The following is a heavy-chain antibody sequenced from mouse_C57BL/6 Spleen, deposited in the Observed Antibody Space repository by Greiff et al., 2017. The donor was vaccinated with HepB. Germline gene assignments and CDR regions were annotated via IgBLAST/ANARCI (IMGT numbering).Heavy chain of an antibody. CDR2: ISYDGSN. CDR1: GYSITSGYY. CDR3: ARDNSNYVFDY. D-gene: IGHD2-5*01. J-gene: IGHJ2*01. V-gene: IGHV3-6*01. Sequence: EVQLVESGPGLVKPSQSLSLTCSVTGYSITSGYYWNWIRQFPGNKLEWMGYISYDGSNNYNPSLKNRTSITRYTSKHQLFLKFNSVTTEDTATYYCARDNSNYVFDYGGQGTTRTVSS.